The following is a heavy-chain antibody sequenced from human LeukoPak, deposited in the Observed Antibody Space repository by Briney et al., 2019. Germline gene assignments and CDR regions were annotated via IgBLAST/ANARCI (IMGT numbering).Heavy chain of an antibody. CDR3: ARDDDGDYDYYYYYGTDV. V-gene: IGHV3-11*01. CDR1: GFTFSDYY. D-gene: IGHD4-17*01. CDR2: ISSSGSTI. J-gene: IGHJ6*02. Sequence: PGGALRHSCAASGFTFSDYYMSRIRRAPGKGLEWVSYISSSGSTIYYADSVKGRLTISRDNAKNSLYLQMNSLRAEDTAVYYCARDDDGDYDYYYYYGTDVWGQGTTVTVSS.